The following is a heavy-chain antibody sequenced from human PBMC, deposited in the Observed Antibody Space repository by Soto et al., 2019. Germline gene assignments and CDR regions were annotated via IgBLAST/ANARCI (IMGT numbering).Heavy chain of an antibody. CDR3: ARHSPYYFDSSGYYYDGAFDI. CDR1: GASIFNKDVY. J-gene: IGHJ3*02. D-gene: IGHD3-22*01. V-gene: IGHV4-39*01. CDR2: FRYDGDA. Sequence: NPSETLSLACTVSGASIFNKDVYFGWIRQPPGKGPEWIASFRYDGDAYYNPSLKSRVTKSVDTSRNQFSLNLSSVTAADTAVYYCARHSPYYFDSSGYYYDGAFDIWGQGTRVSVSS.